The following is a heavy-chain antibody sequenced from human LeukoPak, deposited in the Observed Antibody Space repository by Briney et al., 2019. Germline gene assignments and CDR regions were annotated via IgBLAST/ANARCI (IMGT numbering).Heavy chain of an antibody. V-gene: IGHV3-74*01. CDR2: IKSDGSST. Sequence: GGSLRLSCEASGFSLSSYLMHWVRQTPGMGLEWVSRIKSDGSSTRYTDSVKDRFTVSRDNAKNTLYLQMDSLRAEDTAVYYCARGSRRLGDAFDIWGQGTLVTAS. D-gene: IGHD3-9*01. J-gene: IGHJ3*02. CDR3: ARGSRRLGDAFDI. CDR1: GFSLSSYL.